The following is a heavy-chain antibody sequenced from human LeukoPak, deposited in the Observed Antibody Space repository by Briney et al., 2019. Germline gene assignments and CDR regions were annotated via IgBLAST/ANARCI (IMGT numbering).Heavy chain of an antibody. CDR3: SSIMTTVTIGLTLVDY. V-gene: IGHV3-33*05. J-gene: IGHJ4*02. CDR1: GFIFSSYG. CDR2: ISYDGSNK. Sequence: GGSLRLSCAASGFIFSSYGMHWVCQAPGKGLEWVAVISYDGSNKYYADSVKGRFTISRDNSKNTLYLQMNSLRAEDTAVYYCSSIMTTVTIGLTLVDYWGQGTLVTVSS. D-gene: IGHD4-17*01.